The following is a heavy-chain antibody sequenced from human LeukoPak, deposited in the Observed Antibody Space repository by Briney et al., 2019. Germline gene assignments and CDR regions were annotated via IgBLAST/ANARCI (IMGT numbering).Heavy chain of an antibody. CDR2: IRYDGSNK. CDR3: AKDRVYYYDSSGHPDHYFDY. Sequence: GRSLRLSCAASGFTFSSYAMHWVRQAPGKGLEWVAFIRYDGSNKYYADSVKGRFTISRDNSKNTLYLQMNSLRAEDTAVYYCAKDRVYYYDSSGHPDHYFDYWGQGTLVTVSS. V-gene: IGHV3-30*02. D-gene: IGHD3-22*01. J-gene: IGHJ4*02. CDR1: GFTFSSYA.